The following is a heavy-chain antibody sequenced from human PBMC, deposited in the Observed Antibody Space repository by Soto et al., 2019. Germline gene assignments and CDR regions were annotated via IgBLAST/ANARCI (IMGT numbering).Heavy chain of an antibody. V-gene: IGHV4-59*01. CDR2: IYYSGST. J-gene: IGHJ6*04. CDR1: GGSISSYY. Sequence: SETLSLTCTVSGGSISSYYWSWIRQPPGKGLEWIGYIYYSGSTNYNPSLKSRVTISVDTSKNQFSLKLSSVTAADTAVYYCARAPTLGMDVWGKGTTVTVSS. D-gene: IGHD7-27*01. CDR3: ARAPTLGMDV.